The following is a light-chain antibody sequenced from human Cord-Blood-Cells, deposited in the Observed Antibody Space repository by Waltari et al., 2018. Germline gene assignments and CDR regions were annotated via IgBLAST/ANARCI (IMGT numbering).Light chain of an antibody. CDR1: SRDVASSNL. CDR3: CSYAGSSTWV. Sequence: QSALTQPASVSGSPGQSIPISCTGSSRDVASSNLVSWYQQHPGKAPKLMIYEGSKRPSGVSNRFSGSKSGNTASLTISGLQAEDEADYYCCSYAGSSTWVFGGGTKLTVL. V-gene: IGLV2-23*01. CDR2: EGS. J-gene: IGLJ3*02.